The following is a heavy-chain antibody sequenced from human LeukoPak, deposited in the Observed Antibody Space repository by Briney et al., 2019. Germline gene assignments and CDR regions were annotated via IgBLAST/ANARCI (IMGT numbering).Heavy chain of an antibody. CDR1: GYTFTNYY. CDR3: ATLMTTSGGGLETFDI. Sequence: ASVKVSCKASGYTFTNYYMNWVRQAPGQGLEWMGWINTNSGGTNYAQKFQGRVTMTRDTSISTAYMELRSLRSDDTAVYYCATLMTTSGGGLETFDIWGQGTMVTVSS. J-gene: IGHJ3*02. CDR2: INTNSGGT. V-gene: IGHV1-2*02. D-gene: IGHD3-16*01.